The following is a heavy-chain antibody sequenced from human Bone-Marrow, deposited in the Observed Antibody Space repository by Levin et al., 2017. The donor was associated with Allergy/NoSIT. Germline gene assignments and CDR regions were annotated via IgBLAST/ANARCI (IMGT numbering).Heavy chain of an antibody. D-gene: IGHD1-26*01. V-gene: IGHV4-59*08. CDR3: ARRKGAVVEAFDV. J-gene: IGHJ3*01. Sequence: SQTLSLTCTVPDGSISSYFWSWLRQSPGKGLEWIGYIYHSGSTNSNPSLRSRVTMSIDTSKNQFSLTLTSVTAADTAIYYCARRKGAVVEAFDVWGQGTMVSVS. CDR2: IYHSGST. CDR1: DGSISSYF.